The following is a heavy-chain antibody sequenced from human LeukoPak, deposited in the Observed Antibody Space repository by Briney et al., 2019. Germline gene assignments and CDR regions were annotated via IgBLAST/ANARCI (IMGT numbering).Heavy chain of an antibody. Sequence: GGSLRLSCAASGFSFSSYAMSWVRQAPGKGLEWVSSISGSGGTTYYADSVKGRFTISRDNSKITLYLQMNSLRAEDTAVYYCARGAKYQLLGFDPWGQGTLVTVSS. V-gene: IGHV3-23*01. D-gene: IGHD2-2*01. J-gene: IGHJ5*02. CDR2: ISGSGGTT. CDR3: ARGAKYQLLGFDP. CDR1: GFSFSSYA.